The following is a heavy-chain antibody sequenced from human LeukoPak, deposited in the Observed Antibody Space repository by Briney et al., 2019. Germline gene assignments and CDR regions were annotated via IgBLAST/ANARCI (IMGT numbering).Heavy chain of an antibody. CDR2: IIPIFGTA. D-gene: IGHD2-15*01. CDR3: AKGLHDAFDI. J-gene: IGHJ3*02. Sequence: VASVKASCKASGGTFSSYAISWVRQAPGQGLEWMGGIIPIFGTANYAQKFQGRVTITADESTSTAYMELSSLRSEDTAVYYCAKGLHDAFDIWGQGTMVTVSS. CDR1: GGTFSSYA. V-gene: IGHV1-69*13.